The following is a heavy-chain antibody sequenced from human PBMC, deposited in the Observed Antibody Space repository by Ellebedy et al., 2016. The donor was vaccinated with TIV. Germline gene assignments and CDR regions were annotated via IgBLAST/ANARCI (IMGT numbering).Heavy chain of an antibody. J-gene: IGHJ3*02. V-gene: IGHV3-23*01. Sequence: GESLKISCAASGFTFSNYAMSWVRQAPGKGLEWVSSISGSGGNTYYADSVKGRFTISRDNSKDTLYLQVNSLRAEDTAVYYCARDPVGVGPAFDTWGQGTMVTVSS. CDR3: ARDPVGVGPAFDT. CDR1: GFTFSNYA. D-gene: IGHD4-23*01. CDR2: ISGSGGNT.